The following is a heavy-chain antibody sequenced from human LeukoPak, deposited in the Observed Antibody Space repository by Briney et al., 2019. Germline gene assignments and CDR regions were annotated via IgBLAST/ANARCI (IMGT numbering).Heavy chain of an antibody. Sequence: GGSLRLSCAASGFTFSNYWMYWVRQVPGEGLVWVSRISSEGSVTNYADSVKGRFTISRDNAKNTLYLVMNNLRADDTAVYFCARVPGSGWFTAVDYWGQGTLVSVSS. CDR3: ARVPGSGWFTAVDY. D-gene: IGHD6-19*01. CDR1: GFTFSNYW. V-gene: IGHV3-74*01. CDR2: ISSEGSVT. J-gene: IGHJ4*02.